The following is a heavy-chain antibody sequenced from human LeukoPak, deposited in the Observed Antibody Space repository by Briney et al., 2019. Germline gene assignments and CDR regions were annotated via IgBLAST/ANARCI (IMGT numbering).Heavy chain of an antibody. Sequence: GASVKVSCKASGYTFTSYGISWVRQAPGQGLEWMGWISAYNGNTNYAQKLQGRVTMTTDTSTSTAYMELSRLRSDDTAVYYCARDGVIAVAGYDFDYWGQGTLVTVSS. CDR3: ARDGVIAVAGYDFDY. CDR1: GYTFTSYG. J-gene: IGHJ4*02. CDR2: ISAYNGNT. V-gene: IGHV1-18*01. D-gene: IGHD6-19*01.